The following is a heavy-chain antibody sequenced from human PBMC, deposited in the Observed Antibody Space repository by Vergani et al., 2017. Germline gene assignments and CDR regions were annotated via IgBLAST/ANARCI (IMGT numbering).Heavy chain of an antibody. CDR3: ARVIAAPYYYYYYYMDV. V-gene: IGHV3-21*01. CDR1: GFTFSSYS. Sequence: EVQMVESGGGLVKPGGSLRLSCVASGFTFSSYSMNWVRQAPGKGLEWVSSISSSSSYIYYADSVKGRFTISRDNAKNSLYLQMNSLRAEDTAVYYCARVIAAPYYYYYYYMDVWGKGTTVTVSS. D-gene: IGHD6-25*01. J-gene: IGHJ6*03. CDR2: ISSSSSYI.